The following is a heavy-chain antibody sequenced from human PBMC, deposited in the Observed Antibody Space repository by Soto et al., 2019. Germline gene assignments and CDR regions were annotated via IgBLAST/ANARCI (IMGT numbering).Heavy chain of an antibody. CDR1: GGTFSSYA. D-gene: IGHD4-17*01. CDR3: ARDYGAYDGWFDP. J-gene: IGHJ5*02. Sequence: VASVKVSCKASGGTFSSYAISWVRQAPGQGLEWMGGIIPIFGTANYAQKFQGRVTITADKSTSTAYMELSSLRSEDTAVYYCARDYGAYDGWFDPWDQGTLVTVSS. CDR2: IIPIFGTA. V-gene: IGHV1-69*06.